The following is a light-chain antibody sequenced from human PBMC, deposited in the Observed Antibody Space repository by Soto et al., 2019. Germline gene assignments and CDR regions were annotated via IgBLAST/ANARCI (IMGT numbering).Light chain of an antibody. CDR1: STNVGGNNY. CDR2: EVN. J-gene: IGLJ1*01. V-gene: IGLV2-14*01. CDR3: SSYTSSSIRLYV. Sequence: QSALTQPASVSGSPGQTITISCTGTSTNVGGNNYVSWYQQHRGKPPNLIIYEVNNPPSGVSNRSSGAKSSNTAALTSSRRLPEDDADDYYSSYTSSSIRLYVFGTGTKLTVL.